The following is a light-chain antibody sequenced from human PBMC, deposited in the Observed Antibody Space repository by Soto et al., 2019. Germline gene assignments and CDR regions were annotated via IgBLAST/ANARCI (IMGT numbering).Light chain of an antibody. Sequence: EIVLPHSPATLSLSPGERAPLSCRASQSVSGYLAWYQQKPGQAPGLLMYEASTRATGIPARFSGGGSGTDFTLTISSLEPEDFAVYYCQQRSDWPWTFGQGTKVDIK. CDR2: EAS. V-gene: IGKV3-11*01. CDR1: QSVSGY. CDR3: QQRSDWPWT. J-gene: IGKJ1*01.